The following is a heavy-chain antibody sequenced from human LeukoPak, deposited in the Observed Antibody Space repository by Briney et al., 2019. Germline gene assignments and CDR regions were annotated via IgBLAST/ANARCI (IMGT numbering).Heavy chain of an antibody. CDR3: ARARGGYSCGEFDY. J-gene: IGHJ4*02. Sequence: GASVKVSCKASGGTFSSYAISWVRQAPGQGLEWMGRIIPIFGTANYAQKFQGRVTITTDESTSTAYMELSSLRSEDTAVYYCARARGGYSCGEFDYWGQGTLVTVSS. CDR2: IIPIFGTA. D-gene: IGHD5-18*01. CDR1: GGTFSSYA. V-gene: IGHV1-69*05.